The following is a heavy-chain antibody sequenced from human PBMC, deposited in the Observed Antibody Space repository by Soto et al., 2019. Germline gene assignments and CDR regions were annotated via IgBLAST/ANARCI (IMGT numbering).Heavy chain of an antibody. D-gene: IGHD1-1*01. CDR2: IYYTGST. Sequence: SETLSLTCTVSGASISSGSHFWGWIRQPPGKGLEWIGSIYYTGSTFYNPSLKSRVSISVDRSKNQFSLKLSSVTAADTAVYYCARRYGYSFDYWGQGTLVTVSS. V-gene: IGHV4-39*01. CDR1: GASISSGSHF. J-gene: IGHJ4*02. CDR3: ARRYGYSFDY.